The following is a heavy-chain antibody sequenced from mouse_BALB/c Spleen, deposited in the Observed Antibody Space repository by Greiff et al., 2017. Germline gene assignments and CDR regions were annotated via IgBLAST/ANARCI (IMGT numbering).Heavy chain of an antibody. CDR3: APYYGSPAWFAY. Sequence: VQLKQSGAELVKPGASVKLSCTASGFNIKDTYMHWVKQRPEQGLEWIGRIDPANGNTKYDPKFQGKATITADTSSNTAYLQLSSLTSEDTAVYYCAPYYGSPAWFAYWGQGTLVTVSA. CDR1: GFNIKDTY. CDR2: IDPANGNT. J-gene: IGHJ3*01. V-gene: IGHV14-3*02. D-gene: IGHD1-1*01.